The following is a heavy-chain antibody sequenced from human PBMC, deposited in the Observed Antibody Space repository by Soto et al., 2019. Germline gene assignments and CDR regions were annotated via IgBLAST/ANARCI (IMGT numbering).Heavy chain of an antibody. D-gene: IGHD3-16*01. CDR1: GGSISSYY. V-gene: IGHV4-59*08. J-gene: IGHJ4*02. CDR2: IYYSGST. Sequence: SETLSLTCTVSGGSISSYYWSWIRQPPGKGLEWIGYIYYSGSTNYNPSLKSRVTISVDTSKNQFSLKLSSVTAADTAVYYCARHYYDYIWGSYPLFAYSGQGTLVTVSS. CDR3: ARHYYDYIWGSYPLFAY.